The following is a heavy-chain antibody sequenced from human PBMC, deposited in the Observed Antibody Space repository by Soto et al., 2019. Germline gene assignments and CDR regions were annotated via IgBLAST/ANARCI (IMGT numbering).Heavy chain of an antibody. D-gene: IGHD3-10*01. CDR1: GFTFSNAW. CDR2: IKSKTDGGTT. CDR3: TTGSTYYGSGSDAFDI. V-gene: IGHV3-15*07. Sequence: GGSLRLSFAASGFTFSNAWMNWVRQAPGKGLEWVGRIKSKTDGGTTDYAAPVKGRFTISRDDSKNTLYLQMNSLKTEDTAVYYCTTGSTYYGSGSDAFDIWGQGTMVTVSS. J-gene: IGHJ3*02.